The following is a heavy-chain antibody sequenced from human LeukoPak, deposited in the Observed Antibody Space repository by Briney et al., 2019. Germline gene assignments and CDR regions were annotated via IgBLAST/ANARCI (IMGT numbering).Heavy chain of an antibody. V-gene: IGHV4-34*01. Sequence: SETLSLTCAVYGGSFSGYYWSWIRQPPGKGLEWIGEINHSGSTNYNPSLKSRVTISVDTSKNQFSLKLSSVTAADTAVYYCARGRGLLSFGESGLYNWFDPWGQGALVSVYS. D-gene: IGHD3-10*01. J-gene: IGHJ5*02. CDR1: GGSFSGYY. CDR3: ARGRGLLSFGESGLYNWFDP. CDR2: INHSGST.